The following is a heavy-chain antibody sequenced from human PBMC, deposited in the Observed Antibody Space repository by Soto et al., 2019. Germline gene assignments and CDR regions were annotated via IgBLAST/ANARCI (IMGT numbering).Heavy chain of an antibody. V-gene: IGHV3-48*01. J-gene: IGHJ2*01. D-gene: IGHD3-22*01. Sequence: PGGFLRLSCAASGFSFNNYNMNWVRQVPGKGLEWVSYITNTGDNTYYADSVKGRFTISRDNADNSLYLQMNSLRAEDTAIYYCARESVVVSFRTRNFDRWGRGTQVTVSS. CDR3: ARESVVVSFRTRNFDR. CDR1: GFSFNNYN. CDR2: ITNTGDNT.